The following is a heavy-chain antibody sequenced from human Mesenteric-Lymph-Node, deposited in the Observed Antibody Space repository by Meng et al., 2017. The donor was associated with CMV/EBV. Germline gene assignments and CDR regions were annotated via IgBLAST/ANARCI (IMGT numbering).Heavy chain of an antibody. CDR2: INPNSGGT. D-gene: IGHD2/OR15-2a*01. CDR1: FDDYN. V-gene: IGHV1-2*02. J-gene: IGHJ5*02. CDR3: ARLAEYCTSITCSRFAP. Sequence: FDDYNMDGVRQAAGQGLEWMGWINPNSGGTNYAQKFQGRVTMTRDSSINTAYMELGGLTSGDTALYYCARLAEYCTSITCSRFAPWGPGTLVTVSS.